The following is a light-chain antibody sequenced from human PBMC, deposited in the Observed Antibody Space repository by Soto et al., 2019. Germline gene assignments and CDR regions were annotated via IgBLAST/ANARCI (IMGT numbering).Light chain of an antibody. J-gene: IGKJ1*01. CDR1: QRVSSN. Sequence: EIVMTQSPATLSVSPGERATLSCRASQRVSSNLGWYQQKPGQAPRLLIYGASTRATGIPARFSGSGSGTEFTLTISSLQSEDFAVYYCQQYDNWPPWTFGQGTRVEIK. CDR3: QQYDNWPPWT. V-gene: IGKV3-15*01. CDR2: GAS.